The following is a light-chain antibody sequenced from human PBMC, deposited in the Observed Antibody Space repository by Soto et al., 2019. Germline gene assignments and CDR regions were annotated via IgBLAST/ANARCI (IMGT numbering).Light chain of an antibody. CDR1: QSISSW. V-gene: IGKV1-5*03. CDR3: QYYNYYCWT. Sequence: DIQLTQSPSTLSASVGDRVTITCRASQSISSWLAWYQQKPGKAPNLLIYKTSNLESGVPSRFSGSGSGTEFTLTISSLQPDDFATYYGQYYNYYCWTFRQGTKVEIK. CDR2: KTS. J-gene: IGKJ1*01.